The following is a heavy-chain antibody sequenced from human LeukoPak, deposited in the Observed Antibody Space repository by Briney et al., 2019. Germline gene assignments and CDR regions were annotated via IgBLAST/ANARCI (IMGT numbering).Heavy chain of an antibody. Sequence: SETLSLTSAVSGGFISSSSWWSWVRQSPEKGLEWIGEIYHSGVTNYNPSLKSRVTMSVDKSKNHFSLQLTSVTAADTAVYYCAIPGIAVAGLDYWGQGTLVTVSS. V-gene: IGHV4-4*02. J-gene: IGHJ4*02. CDR1: GGFISSSSW. CDR3: AIPGIAVAGLDY. D-gene: IGHD6-19*01. CDR2: IYHSGVT.